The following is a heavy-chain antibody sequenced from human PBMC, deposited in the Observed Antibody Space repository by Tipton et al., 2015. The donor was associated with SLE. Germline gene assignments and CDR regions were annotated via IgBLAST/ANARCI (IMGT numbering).Heavy chain of an antibody. V-gene: IGHV4-34*01. D-gene: IGHD3-10*01. CDR2: INHSGST. CDR3: ARERNVWFGEFCYYYGMDV. Sequence: TLSLTCAVYGGSFSGYYWSWIRQPPGKGLEWIGEINHSGSTNYNTSLKSRVTISVDTSKNQFSLKLSSVTAADTAVYYCARERNVWFGEFCYYYGMDVWGQGTSVTVSS. CDR1: GGSFSGYY. J-gene: IGHJ6*02.